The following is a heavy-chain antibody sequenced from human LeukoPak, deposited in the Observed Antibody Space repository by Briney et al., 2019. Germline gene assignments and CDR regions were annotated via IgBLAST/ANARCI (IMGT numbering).Heavy chain of an antibody. Sequence: ASVKVSCKASGYTFTGYYMHWVRQAPGQGLEWMGWINPNSGGTNYAQKFQGRVTMTRDTSISTAYMELSRLRSDDTAVYYCARALSLEWLLSDYWGQGPLVTVSS. CDR2: INPNSGGT. J-gene: IGHJ4*02. V-gene: IGHV1-2*02. D-gene: IGHD3-3*01. CDR1: GYTFTGYY. CDR3: ARALSLEWLLSDY.